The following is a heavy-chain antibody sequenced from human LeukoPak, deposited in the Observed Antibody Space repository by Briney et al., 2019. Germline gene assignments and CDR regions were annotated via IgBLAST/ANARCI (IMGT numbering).Heavy chain of an antibody. Sequence: GGSLRLSCAASGFTFSSYGMHWVRQAPGKGLEWVAVISYDGSNKYYADSVKGRFTISRDNSKNTLYLQMNSLRAEDTAVYYCAKDLSETYGSGREYYYGMDVWGQGTTVTVSS. V-gene: IGHV3-30*18. CDR2: ISYDGSNK. CDR1: GFTFSSYG. J-gene: IGHJ6*02. CDR3: AKDLSETYGSGREYYYGMDV. D-gene: IGHD3-10*01.